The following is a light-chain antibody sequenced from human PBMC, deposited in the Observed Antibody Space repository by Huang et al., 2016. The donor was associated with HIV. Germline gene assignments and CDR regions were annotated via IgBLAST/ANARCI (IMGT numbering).Light chain of an antibody. CDR3: QQSYSSPPT. Sequence: DIQMTQSPSSLSASVGDRVTITCRASQSISRYLIWYQQKPGKAPKVLIHSASRLQSGVPSRFSGSGSGTDFTLTISRLQTEDFATYYCQQSYSSPPTFGQGTKVEIK. CDR2: SAS. J-gene: IGKJ2*01. CDR1: QSISRY. V-gene: IGKV1-39*01.